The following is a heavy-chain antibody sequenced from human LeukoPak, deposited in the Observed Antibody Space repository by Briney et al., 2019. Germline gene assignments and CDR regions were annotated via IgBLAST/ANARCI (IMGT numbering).Heavy chain of an antibody. CDR2: IRYDGSNK. D-gene: IGHD3-10*02. V-gene: IGHV3-30*02. Sequence: GGSLRLSCAAPGFTFRSYGMHWVRQAPGKGLEWVAFIRYDGSNKYYADSVKGRFTISRDNSKNRLYLQMNSLRAEDTAVYYCAKDPTTMWGQSYFEFWGQGTLVTVSS. CDR1: GFTFRSYG. CDR3: AKDPTTMWGQSYFEF. J-gene: IGHJ4*02.